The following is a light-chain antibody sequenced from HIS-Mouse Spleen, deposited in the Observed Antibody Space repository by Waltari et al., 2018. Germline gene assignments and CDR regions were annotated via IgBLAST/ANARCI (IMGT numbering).Light chain of an antibody. CDR1: QGISSY. CDR3: QQLNSYPPT. V-gene: IGKV1-9*01. J-gene: IGKJ1*01. CDR2: AAS. Sequence: DIQLTQSPSFMSASVVDIVTITCRASQGISSYLAWYQQKPGKPPKLLIYAASTLQSGVPSRFSGSGSGTEFTLTISSLQTEDFATYYCQQLNSYPPTFGQGTKVEIK.